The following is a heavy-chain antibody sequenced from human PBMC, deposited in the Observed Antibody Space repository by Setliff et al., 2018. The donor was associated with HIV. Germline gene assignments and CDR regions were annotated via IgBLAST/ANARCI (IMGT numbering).Heavy chain of an antibody. CDR1: EFTFGNYA. D-gene: IGHD3-10*01. V-gene: IGHV3-23*01. J-gene: IGHJ5*02. CDR3: AKFPVFKWFGERQGWFDL. CDR2: ISDDGGRT. Sequence: PGGSLRLSCAASEFTFGNYAMGWVRQAPGKGLEWVSAISDDGGRTYVAGPVKGRLSTSRDNSKNTMYLQMNSLRVEDTAVYYCAKFPVFKWFGERQGWFDLWGQGTLVTVSS.